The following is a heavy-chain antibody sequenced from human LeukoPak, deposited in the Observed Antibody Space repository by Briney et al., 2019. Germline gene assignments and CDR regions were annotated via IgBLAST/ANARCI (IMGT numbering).Heavy chain of an antibody. CDR3: AKDQESGEVSYCGGDCSDNDAFDI. Sequence: PGRSLRLSCAASGFTFSNYAMHWVRQAPGKGLEWVAVITYDGSNKEYADSVKGRFTISRDNSKNMLHVQMNSLRAEDTAVYYCAKDQESGEVSYCGGDCSDNDAFDIWGQGTMVTVSS. V-gene: IGHV3-30-3*01. CDR2: ITYDGSNK. D-gene: IGHD2-21*01. J-gene: IGHJ3*02. CDR1: GFTFSNYA.